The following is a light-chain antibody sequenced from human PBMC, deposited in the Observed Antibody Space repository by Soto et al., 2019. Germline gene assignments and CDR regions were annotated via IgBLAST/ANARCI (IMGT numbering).Light chain of an antibody. CDR1: SSDVGGYNY. Sequence: QSALTQPASVSGSPGQSITISCTGTSSDVGGYNYVYWYQHHPGKVPKLIIYDVNIRPSGVSDRFSGSKSGNTASLTISGLHAEDEADYFCNSYTSRSTPYVFGTGTKLTVL. CDR3: NSYTSRSTPYV. V-gene: IGLV2-14*03. CDR2: DVN. J-gene: IGLJ1*01.